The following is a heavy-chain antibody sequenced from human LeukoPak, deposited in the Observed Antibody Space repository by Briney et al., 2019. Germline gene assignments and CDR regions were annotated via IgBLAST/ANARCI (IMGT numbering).Heavy chain of an antibody. Sequence: ASVKVSCKASGDTFSSFAVSWVRQAPGQGLEWMGRIIPLFGTADYAQRYQGRVTISADNSLNTAYLKLSSLTSEDTAVYYCASPYDYGDHYLDALHIWGQGTIVTVSS. J-gene: IGHJ3*02. CDR1: GDTFSSFA. CDR3: ASPYDYGDHYLDALHI. CDR2: IIPLFGTA. V-gene: IGHV1-69*06. D-gene: IGHD4-17*01.